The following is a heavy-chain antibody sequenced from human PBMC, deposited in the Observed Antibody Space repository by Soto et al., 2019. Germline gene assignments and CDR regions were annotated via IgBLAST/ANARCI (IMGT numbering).Heavy chain of an antibody. V-gene: IGHV4-59*12. CDR1: GGSISSYH. CDR3: AKGITDTGGYYYYSMDV. Sequence: PSETLSLTCTVSGGSISSYHWSWIRQSPGKGLEWIGFISDSGSINYNPSLKSRVTISVDTSKNQFSLKLRSVTAADTAVYYCAKGITDTGGYYYYSMDVWGQGTAVTVSS. J-gene: IGHJ6*02. CDR2: ISDSGSI. D-gene: IGHD3-16*01.